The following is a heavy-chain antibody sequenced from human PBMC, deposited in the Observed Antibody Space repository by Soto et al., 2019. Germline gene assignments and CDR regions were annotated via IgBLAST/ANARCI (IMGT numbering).Heavy chain of an antibody. V-gene: IGHV4-30-4*01. CDR3: ARARRFWEWLLYPFDP. D-gene: IGHD3-3*01. Sequence: SETLSLTCTVSGGSISSCDYYWSWIRQPPGKGLEWIGYIYYSGSTYYNPSLKSRVTISVDTSKNQFSLKLSSVTAADTAVYYCARARRFWEWLLYPFDPWGQGTLVTVFS. CDR1: GGSISSCDYY. J-gene: IGHJ5*02. CDR2: IYYSGST.